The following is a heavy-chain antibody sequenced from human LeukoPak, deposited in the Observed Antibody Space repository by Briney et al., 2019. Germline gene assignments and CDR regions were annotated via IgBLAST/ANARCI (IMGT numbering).Heavy chain of an antibody. D-gene: IGHD4-17*01. V-gene: IGHV3-9*01. Sequence: PGGSLRLSCAASGFTFDDYAMHWVRQAPGKGLEWVSGISWNSGSIGYADSVKGRFTISRDNAKNSLYLQMNSLRADDTAVYYCAYGDSKGVFYFDYRGQGTLVTVSS. CDR3: AYGDSKGVFYFDY. CDR1: GFTFDDYA. CDR2: ISWNSGSI. J-gene: IGHJ4*02.